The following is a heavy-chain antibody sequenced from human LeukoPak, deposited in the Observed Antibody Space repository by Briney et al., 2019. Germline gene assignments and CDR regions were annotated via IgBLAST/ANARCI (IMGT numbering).Heavy chain of an antibody. CDR3: ARLTGYSSESWFDP. J-gene: IGHJ5*02. CDR1: GGSISNYY. V-gene: IGHV4-59*01. CDR2: IYYSGST. Sequence: SETLSLTCTVSGGSISNYYWSWIRQTPGKGLEWIGYIYYSGSTNYNPSLKSRVTISVHTSKNQFSLKLSSATAADTAVYYCARLTGYSSESWFDPWGQGTLVTVSS. D-gene: IGHD3-9*01.